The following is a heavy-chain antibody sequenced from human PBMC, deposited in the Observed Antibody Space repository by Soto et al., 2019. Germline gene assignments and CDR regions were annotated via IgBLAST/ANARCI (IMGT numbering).Heavy chain of an antibody. V-gene: IGHV6-1*01. D-gene: IGHD1-26*01. CDR1: GDSVSSNSAA. CDR3: ARDESQDSGSVPSLGDYYGMDV. CDR2: TYYRSKWYN. J-gene: IGHJ6*02. Sequence: PSQTLSLTCAISGDSVSSNSAAWNWIRQSPSRGLEWLGRTYYRSKWYNDYAVSVKSRITINPDTSKNQFSLQLNSVTPEDTAVYYCARDESQDSGSVPSLGDYYGMDVWGQGTTVTVSS.